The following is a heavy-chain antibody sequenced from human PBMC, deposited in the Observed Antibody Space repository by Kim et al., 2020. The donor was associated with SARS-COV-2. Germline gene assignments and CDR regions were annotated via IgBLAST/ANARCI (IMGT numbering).Heavy chain of an antibody. CDR3: ARGTYCSSTSCRFRFDP. V-gene: IGHV4-34*01. J-gene: IGHJ5*02. D-gene: IGHD2-2*01. CDR2: INHSGST. Sequence: SETLSLTCAVYGGSFSGYYWSWIRQPPGKGLEWIGEINHSGSTNYNPSLKSRVTISVDTSKNQFSLKLSSVTAADTAVYYCARGTYCSSTSCRFRFDPWGQGTLVTVSS. CDR1: GGSFSGYY.